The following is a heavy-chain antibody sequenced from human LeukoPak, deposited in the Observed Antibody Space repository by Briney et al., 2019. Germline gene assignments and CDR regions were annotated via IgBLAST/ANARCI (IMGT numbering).Heavy chain of an antibody. V-gene: IGHV3-33*06. J-gene: IGHJ4*02. D-gene: IGHD3-10*01. CDR3: AKLVEWFGELPSGYFDY. CDR1: GFTFSSYG. Sequence: GGSLRLSCAASGFTFSSYGMHWVRQAPGKGLEWVAVIWYDGSNKYYADSVKGRFTISRDNSKNTLYLQMNSLRAEDTAVYYCAKLVEWFGELPSGYFDYWGQGTLVTVSS. CDR2: IWYDGSNK.